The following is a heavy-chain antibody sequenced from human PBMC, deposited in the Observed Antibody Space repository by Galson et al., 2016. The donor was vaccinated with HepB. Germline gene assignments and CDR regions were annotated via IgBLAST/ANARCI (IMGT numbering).Heavy chain of an antibody. CDR2: MNPNSGNT. D-gene: IGHD6-6*01. CDR3: ARVEYASSTGANRFDY. J-gene: IGHJ4*02. V-gene: IGHV1-8*02. CDR1: GYTFTSYD. Sequence: SCKASGYTFTSYDIHWVRQATGQGLEWMGWMNPNSGNTGYVQKFQGRVTLTRSTSKSTVYMELSSLRSEDMAMYYCARVEYASSTGANRFDYWGQGTLVTVSS.